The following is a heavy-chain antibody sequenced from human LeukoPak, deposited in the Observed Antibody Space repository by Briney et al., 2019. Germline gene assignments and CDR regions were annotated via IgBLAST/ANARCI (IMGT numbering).Heavy chain of an antibody. CDR3: AKDGIFFHYYDSSGYSHLDS. J-gene: IGHJ4*02. V-gene: IGHV3-30*02. CDR2: IQYDGTNK. Sequence: GGSLRLSSAASGFTFRSYGMYWVRQAPGKGLEWVALIQYDGTNKYYADSVKGRFTISRDNSKNTLYLQMNSLRAEDTAVYYCAKDGIFFHYYDSSGYSHLDSWGQGTLVTVSS. D-gene: IGHD3-22*01. CDR1: GFTFRSYG.